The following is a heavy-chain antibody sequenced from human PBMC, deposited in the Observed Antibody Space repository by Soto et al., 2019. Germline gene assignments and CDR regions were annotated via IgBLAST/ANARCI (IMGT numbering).Heavy chain of an antibody. CDR2: INHSGST. J-gene: IGHJ6*02. V-gene: IGHV4-34*01. CDR1: GGSFSGYY. D-gene: IGHD2-2*01. Sequence: SETLSLTCIVYGGSFSGYYWSWIRQPPGKGLEWIGEINHSGSTNYNPSLKSRVTISVDTSKNQFSLKLSSVTAADTAVYYCARGGYCSSTSCYGLGGLYYYYGMDVWGQGTTVTVSS. CDR3: ARGGYCSSTSCYGLGGLYYYYGMDV.